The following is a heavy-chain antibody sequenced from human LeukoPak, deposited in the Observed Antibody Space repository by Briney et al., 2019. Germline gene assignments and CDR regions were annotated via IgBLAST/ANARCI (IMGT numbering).Heavy chain of an antibody. CDR1: GFTLSDYS. CDR2: ITSAGGYK. D-gene: IGHD2-2*01. V-gene: IGHV3-21*01. CDR3: ATSGGFVLPNAITGNWYMDV. Sequence: GGSLTLSCGASGFTLSDYSMNWVRQAPGKGLAWVASITSAGGYKYYADSVKGRFTISRDNAQNSLFLQMNRLRAEDTAVYFCATSGGFVLPNAITGNWYMDVWGRGTSVTVSS. J-gene: IGHJ6*03.